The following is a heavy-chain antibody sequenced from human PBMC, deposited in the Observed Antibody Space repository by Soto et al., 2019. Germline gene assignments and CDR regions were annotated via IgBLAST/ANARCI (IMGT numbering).Heavy chain of an antibody. J-gene: IGHJ5*02. D-gene: IGHD2-15*01. CDR3: AREVAKNVRDLFDG. V-gene: IGHV4-4*07. CDR2: IYATGST. Sequence: LETRSLTCNVSGASLAGHYWSWIRQPPGKGLEWIGRIYATGSTDYNPSLNSRLTMSVAMSKKQFSLTLSSVTSGDTQMSYCAREVAKNVRDLFDGCGQG. CDR1: GASLAGHY.